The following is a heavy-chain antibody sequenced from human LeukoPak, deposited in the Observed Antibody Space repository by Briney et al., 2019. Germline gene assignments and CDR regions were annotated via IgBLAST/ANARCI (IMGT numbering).Heavy chain of an antibody. CDR2: ISSSSSYI. D-gene: IGHD6-19*01. CDR3: ASPRGYSSGWQIDY. Sequence: GGSLRLSCAASGITFSSYGMSWVRQAPGKGLEWVSSISSSSSYIYYADSVKGRFTISRDNAKNSLYLQMNSLRAEDTAVYYCASPRGYSSGWQIDYWGQGTLVTVSS. J-gene: IGHJ4*02. V-gene: IGHV3-21*01. CDR1: GITFSSYG.